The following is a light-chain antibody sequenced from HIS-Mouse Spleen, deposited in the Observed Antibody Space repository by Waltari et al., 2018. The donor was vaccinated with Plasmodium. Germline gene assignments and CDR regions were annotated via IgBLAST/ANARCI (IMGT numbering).Light chain of an antibody. Sequence: EIVFTQSPATLSCIPGERAPLSCWASQSVSSYLAWYQQKPGQAPRLLIYDASNRATGIPARFSGSGSGTDFTLTISSLEPEDFAVYYCQQRSNWPRVLTFGGGTKVEIK. J-gene: IGKJ4*01. CDR1: QSVSSY. CDR3: QQRSNWPRVLT. V-gene: IGKV3-11*01. CDR2: DAS.